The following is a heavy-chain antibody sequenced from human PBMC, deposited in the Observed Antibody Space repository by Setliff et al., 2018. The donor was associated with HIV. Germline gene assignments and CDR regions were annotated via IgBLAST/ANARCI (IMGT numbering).Heavy chain of an antibody. J-gene: IGHJ4*02. V-gene: IGHV3-15*01. CDR1: GFIFSNAW. D-gene: IGHD3-3*01. Sequence: GGSLRLSCEASGFIFSNAWMSWVRQTPGKGLEWVGRVKSKTDGGTTDYAAPVKGRFIISRDDSKNTLYLQMNSLKTEDTAVYYCTTGNYDFWSDSSGYFDYWGQGTLVTVSS. CDR2: VKSKTDGGTT. CDR3: TTGNYDFWSDSSGYFDY.